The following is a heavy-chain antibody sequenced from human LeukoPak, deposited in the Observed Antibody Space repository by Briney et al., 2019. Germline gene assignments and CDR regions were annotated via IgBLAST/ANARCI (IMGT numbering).Heavy chain of an antibody. CDR2: ISSDGNKN. Sequence: GGSLRLSCVASGFTFSSYGMHWVRQAPGKGLEWVAFISSDGNKNYYEDSVKGRFTISRDNSKNTLFLQMSSLRPEDTAVYYCARDLGATGEPDYWGQGTLVTVSS. J-gene: IGHJ4*02. V-gene: IGHV3-30*03. CDR1: GFTFSSYG. D-gene: IGHD7-27*01. CDR3: ARDLGATGEPDY.